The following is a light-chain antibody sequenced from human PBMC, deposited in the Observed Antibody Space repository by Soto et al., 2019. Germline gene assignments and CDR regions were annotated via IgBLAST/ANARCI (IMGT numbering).Light chain of an antibody. CDR2: END. CDR1: SSNIGNNY. J-gene: IGLJ2*01. Sequence: QSVLTQPPSVSAAPGQRVTISCSGSSSNIGNNYVSWYQQLPGTAPKLLIYENDKRPSGIPDRFSGSKSGTSATVGITGLQTGDEADYYCATWDSSLSAVVFGGGTKVTVL. CDR3: ATWDSSLSAVV. V-gene: IGLV1-51*02.